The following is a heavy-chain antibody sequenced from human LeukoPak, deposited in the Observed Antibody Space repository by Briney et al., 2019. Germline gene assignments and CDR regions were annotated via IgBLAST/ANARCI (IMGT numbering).Heavy chain of an antibody. V-gene: IGHV3-66*02. Sequence: GGSLRLSCAASGFTVSSNYMSWVRQAPGKGLEWVSVIYSGGSTYYTDSVKGRFTISRDNSKNTLYLQMNSLGAEDTAVYYCARGKNWNYGYYGMDVWGQGTTVTVSS. CDR3: ARGKNWNYGYYGMDV. D-gene: IGHD1-7*01. CDR2: IYSGGST. J-gene: IGHJ6*02. CDR1: GFTVSSNY.